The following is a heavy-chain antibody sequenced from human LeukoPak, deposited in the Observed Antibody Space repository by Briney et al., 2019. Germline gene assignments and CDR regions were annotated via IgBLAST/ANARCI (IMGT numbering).Heavy chain of an antibody. Sequence: GASVKVSCKASGYTFTNYGITWMRQAPGQGLKWMGWINTYNGKTNYAQRLQGRVTITTDTSTSTAYMGLRRLRSDDTAVFYCARDLVDVVGAPGAYWGQGALVTVSS. D-gene: IGHD1-26*01. V-gene: IGHV1-18*01. CDR2: INTYNGKT. J-gene: IGHJ4*02. CDR1: GYTFTNYG. CDR3: ARDLVDVVGAPGAY.